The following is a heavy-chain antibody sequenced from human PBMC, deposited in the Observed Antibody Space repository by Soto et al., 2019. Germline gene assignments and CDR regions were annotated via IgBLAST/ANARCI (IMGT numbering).Heavy chain of an antibody. CDR1: GFTFSDYD. V-gene: IGHV3-30*18. CDR3: AKDHFGVVIRGRCSSGWPVN. Sequence: QVQLVDSGGGVAQPGRSLRLSCVTSGFTFSDYDMYWVRQAPGKGLEWVALIRYDGSSEHYANSVKGRFSISRDNSKNTVYLQMSNLSPEDTAVYYCAKDHFGVVIRGRCSSGWPVNWGQASLVTVSS. CDR2: IRYDGSSE. D-gene: IGHD6-19*01. J-gene: IGHJ4*02.